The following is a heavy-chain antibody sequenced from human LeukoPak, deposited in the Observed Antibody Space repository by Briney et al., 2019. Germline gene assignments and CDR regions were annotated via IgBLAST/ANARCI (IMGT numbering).Heavy chain of an antibody. CDR3: ARGGRVRSYSYGSTKDWYFDL. V-gene: IGHV3-33*01. CDR1: GFTFSSYG. J-gene: IGHJ2*01. CDR2: IWHDGSSQ. D-gene: IGHD5-18*01. Sequence: PGGSLRLSCAASGFTFSSYGMHWVRQAPGKGLEWVAVIWHDGSSQYYADSVKGRFTISRDNSKNTLYLQMNSLRAEDTAVYYCARGGRVRSYSYGSTKDWYFDLWGRGTLVTVSS.